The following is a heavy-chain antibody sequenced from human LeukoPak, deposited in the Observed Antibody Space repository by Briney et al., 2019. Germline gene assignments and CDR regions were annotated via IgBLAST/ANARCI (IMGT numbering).Heavy chain of an antibody. Sequence: GGSLRLSCAASGFTVSSNYMSWVRQAPGKGLEGVSVIYSCGSTYYADSVKGRFTISRDNSKNTLYLQMNGLRAEDMAVYYCARDETVTTLVSYYYYGMDVWGQGTTVTVSS. CDR1: GFTVSSNY. J-gene: IGHJ6*02. CDR3: ARDETVTTLVSYYYYGMDV. D-gene: IGHD4-23*01. CDR2: IYSCGST. V-gene: IGHV3-66*01.